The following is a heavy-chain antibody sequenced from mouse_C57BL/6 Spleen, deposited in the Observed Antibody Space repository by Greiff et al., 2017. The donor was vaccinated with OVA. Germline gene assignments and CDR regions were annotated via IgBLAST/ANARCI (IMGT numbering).Heavy chain of an antibody. V-gene: IGHV1-22*01. CDR3: ARREYYYGSSDY. CDR2: INPNNGGT. CDR1: GYTFTDYN. D-gene: IGHD1-1*01. J-gene: IGHJ2*01. Sequence: VQLKQSGPELVKPGASVKMSCKASGYTFTDYNMHWVKQSHGKSLEWIGYINPNNGGTSYNQKFKGKATLTVNKSSSTAYMELRSLTSEDSAVYYCARREYYYGSSDYWGQGTTLTVSS.